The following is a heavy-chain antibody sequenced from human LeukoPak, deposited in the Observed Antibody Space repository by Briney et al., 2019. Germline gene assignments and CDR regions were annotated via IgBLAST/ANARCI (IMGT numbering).Heavy chain of an antibody. D-gene: IGHD6-19*01. CDR1: GGSISSYY. Sequence: PSETLSLTCTVSGGSISSYYWSWIRQPPGKGLEWIGYIYYSGSTNYNPSLKSRVTISVDTPKNQFSLKLSSVTAADTAVYYCARDRSSGSNWFDPWGQGTLVTVSS. J-gene: IGHJ5*02. V-gene: IGHV4-59*01. CDR3: ARDRSSGSNWFDP. CDR2: IYYSGST.